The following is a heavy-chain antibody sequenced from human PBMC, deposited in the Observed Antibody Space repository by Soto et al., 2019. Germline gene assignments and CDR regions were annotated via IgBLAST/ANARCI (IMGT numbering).Heavy chain of an antibody. CDR1: GGSISGGCYY. J-gene: IGHJ4*02. Sequence: SETLSLTCTVSGGSISGGCYYWSWIRQHPGKGLEWIGYIHYSGSTYYNPSLKSRVTISVDSSKNQFSLKLSSVTAADMAVYYCASLRDGNNLRYFEYWGQGTLVTVSS. CDR2: IHYSGST. V-gene: IGHV4-31*03. CDR3: ASLRDGNNLRYFEY. D-gene: IGHD3-16*01.